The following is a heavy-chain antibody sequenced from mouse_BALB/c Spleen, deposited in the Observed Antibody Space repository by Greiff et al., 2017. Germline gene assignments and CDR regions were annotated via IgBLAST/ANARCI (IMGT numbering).Heavy chain of an antibody. D-gene: IGHD2-4*01. Sequence: QVQLKQSGAELAKPGASVKMSCKASGYTFTSYWMHWVKQRPGQGLEWIGYINPSTGYTEYNQKFKDKATLTADKSSSTAYMQLSSLTSEDSAVYYCARGIDDYDGAWFAYWGQGTLVTVSA. J-gene: IGHJ3*01. CDR1: GYTFTSYW. V-gene: IGHV1-7*01. CDR2: INPSTGYT. CDR3: ARGIDDYDGAWFAY.